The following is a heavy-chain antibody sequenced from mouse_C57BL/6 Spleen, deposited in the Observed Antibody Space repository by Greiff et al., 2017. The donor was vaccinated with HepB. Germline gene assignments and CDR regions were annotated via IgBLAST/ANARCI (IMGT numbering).Heavy chain of an antibody. V-gene: IGHV8-12*01. CDR2: IYWDDDK. J-gene: IGHJ2*01. Sequence: VKLVESGPGILQSSQTLSLTCSFSGFSLSTSGMGVSWIRQPSGKGLEWLAHIYWDDDKRYNPSLKSRLTISKDTSRNQVFLKITSVDTADTATYYCARRTDDYFDYWGQGTTLTVSS. CDR1: GFSLSTSGMG. CDR3: ARRTDDYFDY.